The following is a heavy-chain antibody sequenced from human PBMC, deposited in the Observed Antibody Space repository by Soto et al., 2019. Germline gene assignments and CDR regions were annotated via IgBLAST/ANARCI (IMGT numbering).Heavy chain of an antibody. CDR3: AILDYKSSGSYAFDI. J-gene: IGHJ3*02. D-gene: IGHD3-22*01. V-gene: IGHV4-30-2*01. CDR1: GASVSSGSYS. CDR2: DFQGGDA. Sequence: QLQLQESDSGLVRPAQTLSLTCAVSGASVSSGSYSWSWIRQPPVKGLEWIGFDFQGGDAYYNPSLESRVTISVDRSKNQFSLKLRSVTAADTAVYYCAILDYKSSGSYAFDIWGQGTTVTVSS.